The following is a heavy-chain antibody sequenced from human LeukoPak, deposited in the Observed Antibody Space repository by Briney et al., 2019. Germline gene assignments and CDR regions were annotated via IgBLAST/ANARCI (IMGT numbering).Heavy chain of an antibody. CDR1: GGSVSTYY. Sequence: SETLSLTCTVSGGSVSTYYWNWIRQPPGKGLEWIGYVYSSGSANQNPSLKSRVTISLDTSKNQFSLKLNSVTAADTAVYYCARRPWSGSYYNWYFDLWGRGTLVTVSS. D-gene: IGHD1-26*01. V-gene: IGHV4-59*08. J-gene: IGHJ2*01. CDR3: ARRPWSGSYYNWYFDL. CDR2: VYSSGSA.